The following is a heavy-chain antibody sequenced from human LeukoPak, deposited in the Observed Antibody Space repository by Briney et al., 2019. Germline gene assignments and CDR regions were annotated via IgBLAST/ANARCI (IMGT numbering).Heavy chain of an antibody. V-gene: IGHV1-2*02. J-gene: IGHJ3*02. CDR2: ITPNSGGT. D-gene: IGHD1-7*01. CDR3: ARVLRWNYVEDAFDI. CDR1: GYTFTGYY. Sequence: ASVKVPCKASGYTFTGYYIDWVRQAPGQGLEWMGWITPNSGGTKYGQKFQGRVTMTRDTSISTAYMELSSLRSDDTAVYYCARVLRWNYVEDAFDIWGQGTMVTVSS.